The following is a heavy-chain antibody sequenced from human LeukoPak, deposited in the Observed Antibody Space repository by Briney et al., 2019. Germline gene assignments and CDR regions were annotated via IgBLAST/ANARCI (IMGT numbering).Heavy chain of an antibody. CDR1: GGSISSSSYY. Sequence: ASETLSLTCTVSGGSISSSSYYWGWIRQTPGKGLEWIGSIYYSGSTFYSPSLKSRVTISVDTSKNQFSLKLSSVTAADTAVYYCARELVDYYDSSGLWWYFDYWGQGTLVTVSS. V-gene: IGHV4-39*01. CDR2: IYYSGST. D-gene: IGHD3-22*01. CDR3: ARELVDYYDSSGLWWYFDY. J-gene: IGHJ4*02.